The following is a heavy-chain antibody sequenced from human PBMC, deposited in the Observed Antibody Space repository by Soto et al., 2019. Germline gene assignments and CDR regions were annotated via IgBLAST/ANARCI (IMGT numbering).Heavy chain of an antibody. J-gene: IGHJ3*02. V-gene: IGHV2-5*01. Sequence: SGPTLVNPTQTLTLTCTLSGFSLITSGVGVGWIRQPPGKALEWLALISWNDVKRYNPSLKTRLTVTKVRSRDQVVLTMTNMDPVDTATYYCAHRRDVDIIAFDIWGQGTMVT. CDR1: GFSLITSGVG. CDR2: ISWNDVK. D-gene: IGHD5-12*01. CDR3: AHRRDVDIIAFDI.